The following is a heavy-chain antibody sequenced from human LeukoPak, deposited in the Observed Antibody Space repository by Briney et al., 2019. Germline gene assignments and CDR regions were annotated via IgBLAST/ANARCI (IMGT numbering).Heavy chain of an antibody. Sequence: GGSLRLSCAASGFSISRHYLTWVRQAPGKGLEWVSSISSSSSYIYYADSVKGRFTISRDNAKNSLYLQMNSLRAEDTAVYYCARALSQYSYGEYFDYWGQGTLVTVSS. CDR2: ISSSSSYI. CDR1: GFSISRHY. CDR3: ARALSQYSYGEYFDY. D-gene: IGHD5-18*01. J-gene: IGHJ4*02. V-gene: IGHV3-21*01.